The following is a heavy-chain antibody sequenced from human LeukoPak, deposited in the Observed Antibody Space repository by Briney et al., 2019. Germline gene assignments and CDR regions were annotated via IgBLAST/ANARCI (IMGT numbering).Heavy chain of an antibody. V-gene: IGHV1-46*01. CDR2: INPSGGST. Sequence: ASVKVSCKASGYTFTSYYMHWVRQAPGQGLEWMGIINPSGGSTSYAQKFQGRVTMTRDTSTSTVYMELSNLRSEDTAVYYCARDPPSYDFWSGYYGYYYGMDVWGQGTTVTVSS. J-gene: IGHJ6*02. D-gene: IGHD3-3*01. CDR3: ARDPPSYDFWSGYYGYYYGMDV. CDR1: GYTFTSYY.